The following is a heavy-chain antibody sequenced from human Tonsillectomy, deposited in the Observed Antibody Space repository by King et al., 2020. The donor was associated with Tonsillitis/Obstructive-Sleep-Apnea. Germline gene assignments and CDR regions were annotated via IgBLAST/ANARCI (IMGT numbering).Heavy chain of an antibody. CDR3: ARLWDIVVVPANFDY. V-gene: IGHV5-51*01. CDR2: IYPGDSDT. D-gene: IGHD2-2*01. CDR1: GYSFTSYW. Sequence: EVQLVESGAEVKKPGESLKISCKGSGYSFTSYWIGWVRQMPGKGLEWMGIIYPGDSDTRYSPSFQGQVTISADKSISTAYLQWSSLKASDTAMYYCARLWDIVVVPANFDYWGQGTLVTVSS. J-gene: IGHJ4*02.